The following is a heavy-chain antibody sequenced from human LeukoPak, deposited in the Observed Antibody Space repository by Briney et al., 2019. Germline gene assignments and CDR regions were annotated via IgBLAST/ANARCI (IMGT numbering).Heavy chain of an antibody. J-gene: IGHJ6*02. CDR2: ISYNGKI. D-gene: IGHD4-17*01. V-gene: IGHV4-39*07. CDR1: GGSISSSSYY. Sequence: SETLSLTCTVSGGSISSSSYYWGWIRQPPGKGLEWIGSISYNGKIYHNPSLKSRVTISVDTSKNQFSLKLSSVTAADTAVYYCARGTVTKFYYYYYGMDVWGQGTTVTVSS. CDR3: ARGTVTKFYYYYYGMDV.